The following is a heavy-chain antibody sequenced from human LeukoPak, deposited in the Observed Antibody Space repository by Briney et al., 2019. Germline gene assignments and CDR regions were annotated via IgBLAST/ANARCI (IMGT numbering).Heavy chain of an antibody. CDR2: ISGSGGST. CDR3: AKDNRAVTTASLDY. D-gene: IGHD4-17*01. V-gene: IGHV3-23*01. J-gene: IGHJ4*02. CDR1: GFTFSSYA. Sequence: PSGGSLRLSCAASGFTFSSYAMSWVRQAPGKGLEWVSAISGSGGSTYYADSVKGRFTISRDNSKNTLYLQMNSLRAEDTAVYYCAKDNRAVTTASLDYWGQGTLVTVSS.